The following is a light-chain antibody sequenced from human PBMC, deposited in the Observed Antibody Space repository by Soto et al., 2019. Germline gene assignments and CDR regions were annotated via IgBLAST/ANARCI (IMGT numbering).Light chain of an antibody. V-gene: IGKV1-39*01. CDR3: QPAYSTLLT. CDR1: QSISNF. CDR2: AAS. J-gene: IGKJ4*01. Sequence: DIQMTQSPSSLSASVGDRVTISCRASQSISNFLNGYQQRPGKAPKLLISAASNLQSGVTSRFSGSGSGTDFPLTISSLQPEDFASYYCQPAYSTLLTFGGGTQVEIK.